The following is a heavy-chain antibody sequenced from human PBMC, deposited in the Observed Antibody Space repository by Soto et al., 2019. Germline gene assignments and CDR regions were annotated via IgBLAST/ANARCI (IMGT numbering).Heavy chain of an antibody. Sequence: HPGGSLRLSCAASGFTFSSYAMSWVRQAPGKGLEWVSAISGSGGSTYYADSVKGRFTISRDNSKNTLYLQMNSLRAEDTAVYYCAKGFFGVVIEAHLDYWGQGTLVTVSS. CDR1: GFTFSSYA. CDR3: AKGFFGVVIEAHLDY. CDR2: ISGSGGST. D-gene: IGHD3-3*01. V-gene: IGHV3-23*01. J-gene: IGHJ4*02.